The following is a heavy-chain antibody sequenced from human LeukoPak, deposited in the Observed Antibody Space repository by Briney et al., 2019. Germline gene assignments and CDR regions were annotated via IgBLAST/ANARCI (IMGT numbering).Heavy chain of an antibody. CDR1: GFTFSSYS. J-gene: IGHJ4*02. V-gene: IGHV3-48*04. D-gene: IGHD6-19*01. Sequence: GGSLRLSCAASGFTFSSYSMNWVRQAPGKGLEWVSYISSSSSTIYYADSVKGRFTISRDNAKNSLYLQMNSLRAEDTALYYCAKVLSWQWLGGGPLVYWGQGTLVTVSS. CDR3: AKVLSWQWLGGGPLVY. CDR2: ISSSSSTI.